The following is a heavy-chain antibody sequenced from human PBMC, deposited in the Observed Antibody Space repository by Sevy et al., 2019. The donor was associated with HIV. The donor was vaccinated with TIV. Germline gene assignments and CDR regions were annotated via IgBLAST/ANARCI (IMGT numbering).Heavy chain of an antibody. CDR3: ASGSKRQSWFDP. V-gene: IGHV1-18*04. J-gene: IGHJ5*02. D-gene: IGHD1-26*01. Sequence: ASVKVSCKASGYTFTSYGISWVRQAPGQGLEWMGWISAYNGNTNYAQKLQGRVTMTTDTSTSTAYMELMSLRSDDTAVYYCASGSKRQSWFDPWGQGTLVTVSS. CDR2: ISAYNGNT. CDR1: GYTFTSYG.